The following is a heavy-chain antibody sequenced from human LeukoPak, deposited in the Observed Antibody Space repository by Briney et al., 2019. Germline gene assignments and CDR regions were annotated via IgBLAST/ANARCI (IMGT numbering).Heavy chain of an antibody. V-gene: IGHV3-64D*06. Sequence: PGGSLRLSCSASGFMFSSYAMHWVRQAPGKGLEYVSGISTNGGSTYYADSVKGRFTTSRDNSKNTLYLQMSSLRAEDTAVYYCVKVGYHDILTPSGYWYFDLWGRGTLVTVSS. CDR3: VKVGYHDILTPSGYWYFDL. D-gene: IGHD3-9*01. CDR1: GFMFSSYA. J-gene: IGHJ2*01. CDR2: ISTNGGST.